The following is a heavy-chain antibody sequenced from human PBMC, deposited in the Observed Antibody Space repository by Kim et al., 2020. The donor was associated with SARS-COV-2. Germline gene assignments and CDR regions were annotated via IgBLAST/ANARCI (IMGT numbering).Heavy chain of an antibody. Sequence: SETLSLTCTVSGGSISSSSYYWGWIRQPPGKGLEWIGSIYYSGSTYYNPSLKSRVTISVDTSKNQFSLKLSSVTAADTAVYYCARHLRYCGGDCHWAWFDPWGQGTLVTVSS. D-gene: IGHD2-21*02. J-gene: IGHJ5*02. CDR1: GGSISSSSYY. V-gene: IGHV4-39*01. CDR3: ARHLRYCGGDCHWAWFDP. CDR2: IYYSGST.